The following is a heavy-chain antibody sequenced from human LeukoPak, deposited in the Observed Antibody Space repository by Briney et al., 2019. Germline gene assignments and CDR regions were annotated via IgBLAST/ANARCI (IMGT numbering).Heavy chain of an antibody. J-gene: IGHJ4*02. V-gene: IGHV1-2*02. CDR1: GYTFTGYY. CDR3: ARDSYVWGSYRTPFMSY. CDR2: INPNSGGT. Sequence: ASVKVSCKASGYTFTGYYMHWVRQAPGQGLEWMGWINPNSGGTNYAQKFQGRVTMTRDTSISTAYMELSRLRSDDTAVYYCARDSYVWGSYRTPFMSYWGQGTLVTVSS. D-gene: IGHD3-16*02.